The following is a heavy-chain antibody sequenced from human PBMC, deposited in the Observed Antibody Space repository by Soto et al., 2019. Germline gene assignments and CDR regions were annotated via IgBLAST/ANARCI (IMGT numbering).Heavy chain of an antibody. D-gene: IGHD3-22*01. CDR2: IIPVLGTP. Sequence: QVQLVQSGAEVKEPGSSVKVSCETSGGTLSSSSYAINWVRQAPRQGLEWMGGIIPVLGTPNYAQNFQGRLTITADESTRTSYMDLSSLRPADTAVYYCARVSSYYYDSSGHLDNLYDFEYWGQGTPVTVSS. J-gene: IGHJ4*02. CDR3: ARVSSYYYDSSGHLDNLYDFEY. CDR1: GGTLSSSSYA. V-gene: IGHV1-69*01.